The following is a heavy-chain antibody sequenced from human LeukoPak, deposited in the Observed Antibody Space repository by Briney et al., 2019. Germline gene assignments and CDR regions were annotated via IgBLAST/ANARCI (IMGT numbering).Heavy chain of an antibody. CDR3: ARYSGSYYATFDY. J-gene: IGHJ4*01. D-gene: IGHD1-26*01. V-gene: IGHV4-59*12. CDR1: SDSINTYY. CDR2: INYRGNT. Sequence: SETLSLTCTVSSDSINTYYWSWIRQSPGKGLEWIGYINYRGNTNYNPSLKSRVTMSVDTSKSKFSLTLTSVTAADTAMYYCARYSGSYYATFDYWGHGTLVTVSS.